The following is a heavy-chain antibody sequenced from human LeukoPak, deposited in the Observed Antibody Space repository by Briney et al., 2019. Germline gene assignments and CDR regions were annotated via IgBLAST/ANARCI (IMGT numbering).Heavy chain of an antibody. CDR2: IYYTGST. CDR3: ARGGDSSGWYYP. J-gene: IGHJ5*02. CDR1: GSSISSYY. V-gene: IGHV4-59*01. D-gene: IGHD6-19*01. Sequence: SETLSLTCTVSGSSISSYYWSWIRQPPGMGLEYLGYIYYTGSTSYNPSLKSRVTISVDTSKNQFSLKLSSVTAADTAVYYCARGGDSSGWYYPWGQGTLVTVSS.